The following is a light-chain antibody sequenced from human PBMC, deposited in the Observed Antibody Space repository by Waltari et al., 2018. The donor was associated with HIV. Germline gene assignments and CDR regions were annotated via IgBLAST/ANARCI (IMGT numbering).Light chain of an antibody. Sequence: DIVLTQSPGTLSLSPGEGATLSCRARQSVDTSHLTWYQQRPGQVPRLLIYDTSSRATGIPDRFSGSVSGTDCTLTISGLEPEDFAVYYCQQYAVSPRTFGPGTKV. CDR3: QQYAVSPRT. CDR1: QSVDTSH. V-gene: IGKV3-20*01. J-gene: IGKJ1*01. CDR2: DTS.